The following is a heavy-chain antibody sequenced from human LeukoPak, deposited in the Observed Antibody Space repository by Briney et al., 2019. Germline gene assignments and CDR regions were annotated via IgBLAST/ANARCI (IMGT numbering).Heavy chain of an antibody. CDR1: GFTFSSYA. CDR2: ISGSGGST. J-gene: IGHJ4*02. V-gene: IGHV3-23*01. CDR3: AKVPIAAAGDYFDC. D-gene: IGHD6-13*01. Sequence: GGFLRLSCAASGFTFSSYAMHWVRQAPGKGLEWGSAISGSGGSTYYADSVKGRFTISRDNSKNTLYLQMNSLRAEDTAVYYCAKVPIAAAGDYFDCWGQGTLVTVSS.